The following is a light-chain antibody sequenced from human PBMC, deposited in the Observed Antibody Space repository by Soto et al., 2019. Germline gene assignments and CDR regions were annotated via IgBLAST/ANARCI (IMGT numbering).Light chain of an antibody. Sequence: EIVLTQSPGTLSLSPGERATLSCRASQSVSSYLAWYQQKPGQAPRLLIYDASNRATGIPARFSGSGSGTDFTLTISSLEPEDFAVYYCQQRSNSPLTFRGGTKVEIK. CDR1: QSVSSY. CDR3: QQRSNSPLT. J-gene: IGKJ4*01. V-gene: IGKV3-11*01. CDR2: DAS.